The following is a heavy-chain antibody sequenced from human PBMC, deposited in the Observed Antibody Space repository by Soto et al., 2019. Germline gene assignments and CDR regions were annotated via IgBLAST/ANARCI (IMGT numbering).Heavy chain of an antibody. D-gene: IGHD6-19*01. CDR2: IWYAGSNK. CDR3: ARDRYSSGWYDLDY. Sequence: QVQLVESGGGVVQPGRSLRLSCAASGFTFSSYGMHWVRQAPGKGLEWVAVIWYAGSNKYYADSVKGRFTISRDNSKNTLYLQMNSLRVEDTAVYYCARDRYSSGWYDLDYWGQGTLVTVSS. V-gene: IGHV3-33*01. CDR1: GFTFSSYG. J-gene: IGHJ4*02.